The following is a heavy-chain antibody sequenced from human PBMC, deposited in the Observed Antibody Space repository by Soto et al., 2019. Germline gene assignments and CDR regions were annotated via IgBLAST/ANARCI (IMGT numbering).Heavy chain of an antibody. D-gene: IGHD2-15*01. J-gene: IGHJ5*02. CDR2: TYYRSKWYN. V-gene: IGHV6-1*01. CDR3: ALGICSGGSCYGGEFDP. CDR1: GYSVSSNSAA. Sequence: SHTLSLTCAISGYSVSSNSAALNWIRQSPSRGLEWLGRTYYRSKWYNDYAVSVKSRITINPDTSKNQFSLQLNSVTPEDTAVYYCALGICSGGSCYGGEFDPWGQGTLVTVSS.